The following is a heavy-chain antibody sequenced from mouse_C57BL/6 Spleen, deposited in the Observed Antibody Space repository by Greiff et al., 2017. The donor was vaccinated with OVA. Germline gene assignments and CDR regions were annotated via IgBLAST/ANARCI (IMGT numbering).Heavy chain of an antibody. CDR1: GFTFTDYY. CDR2: IRNKANGYTT. V-gene: IGHV7-3*01. D-gene: IGHD2-3*01. Sequence: EVKLMESGGGLVRPGGSLSLSCAASGFTFTDYYMSWVRQPPGKALEWLGFIRNKANGYTTEYSASVKGRFTISRDNSQSILYLQMNALRAEDSATYYCARYDGYYTWFAYWGQGTLVTVSA. CDR3: ARYDGYYTWFAY. J-gene: IGHJ3*01.